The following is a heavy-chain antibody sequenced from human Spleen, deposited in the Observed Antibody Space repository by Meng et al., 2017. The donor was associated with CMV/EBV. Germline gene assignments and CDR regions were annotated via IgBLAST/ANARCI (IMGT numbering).Heavy chain of an antibody. CDR1: GGSISSGDYS. Sequence: QGQLEAAGPGLVKPSQPLSLTCTVSGGSISSGDYSWSWIRQPPGKGLEWIGSIYYSGSTYYNPSLKSRVTISVDTSKNQFSLKLSSVTAADTAVYYCARDGRDGYNSPYSFDYWGQGTLVTVSS. D-gene: IGHD5-24*01. V-gene: IGHV4-39*07. J-gene: IGHJ4*02. CDR2: IYYSGST. CDR3: ARDGRDGYNSPYSFDY.